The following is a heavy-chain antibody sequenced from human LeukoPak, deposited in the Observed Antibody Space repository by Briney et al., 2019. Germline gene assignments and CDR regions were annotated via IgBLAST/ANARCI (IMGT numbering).Heavy chain of an antibody. CDR3: ARANGDYGLFDY. CDR2: IWPDGSNK. D-gene: IGHD4-17*01. CDR1: GFTFSSYA. V-gene: IGHV3-33*08. Sequence: GGSLRLSCAASGFTFSSYAMSWVRQAPGKGLEWVAVIWPDGSNKYYADSVKGRFTISRDNSKNTLYLQMISLRAEDTAMYYCARANGDYGLFDYWGQGTLVTVSS. J-gene: IGHJ4*02.